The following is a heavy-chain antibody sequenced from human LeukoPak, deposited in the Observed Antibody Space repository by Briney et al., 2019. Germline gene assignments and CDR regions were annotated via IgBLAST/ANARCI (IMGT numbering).Heavy chain of an antibody. J-gene: IGHJ4*02. D-gene: IGHD3-10*01. V-gene: IGHV3-7*03. CDR1: GLSFSDLW. Sequence: PGGSLRLSCTASGLSFSDLWLTWVRQAPGRGLEWVANIKKDGTEKNYVDSVRGRFIISRDNAQNSLYLQMNNLRAEDTAIYYCEAYGSVWGQGTLVIVSS. CDR3: EAYGSV. CDR2: IKKDGTEK.